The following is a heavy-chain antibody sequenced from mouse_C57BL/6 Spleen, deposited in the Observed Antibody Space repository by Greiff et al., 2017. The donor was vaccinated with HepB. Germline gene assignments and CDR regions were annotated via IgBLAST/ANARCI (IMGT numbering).Heavy chain of an antibody. CDR3: ARSPYYGSSDWYFDV. V-gene: IGHV5-9*01. CDR2: ISGGGGNT. Sequence: EVQVVESGGGLVKPGGSLKLSCAASGFTFSSYTMSWVRQTPEKRLEWVATISGGGGNTYYPDSVKGRFTISRDNAKNTLYLQMSSLRSEDTALYYCARSPYYGSSDWYFDVWGTGTTVTVSS. J-gene: IGHJ1*03. CDR1: GFTFSSYT. D-gene: IGHD1-1*01.